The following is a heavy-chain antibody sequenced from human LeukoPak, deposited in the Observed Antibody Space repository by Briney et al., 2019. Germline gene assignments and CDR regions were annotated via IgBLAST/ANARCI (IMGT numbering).Heavy chain of an antibody. CDR1: GFTFSSYA. CDR3: ARGPMSDFWSMDV. J-gene: IGHJ6*03. Sequence: GGSLRLSCAASGFTFSSYAMHWVRQAPGKGLEWVAVISYDGSNKYYADSVKGRFTISRDNSKNTLYLQMNSLRAEDTAVYYCARGPMSDFWSMDVWGKGTTVTVSS. V-gene: IGHV3-30-3*01. D-gene: IGHD3-3*01. CDR2: ISYDGSNK.